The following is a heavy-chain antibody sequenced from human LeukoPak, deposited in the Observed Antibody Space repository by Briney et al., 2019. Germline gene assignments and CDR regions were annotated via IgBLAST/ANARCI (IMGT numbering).Heavy chain of an antibody. CDR3: AKDDARFHDSGGYYVEYFQH. Sequence: PGGSLRLSCAASGFTFSSYSMNWVRQAPGKGLEWVSAVSGPGVTTYYADSVKGRFTISRDNSKNTLYLQMNSLRAEDTAVYYCAKDDARFHDSGGYYVEYFQHWGQGTLVTVSS. CDR2: VSGPGVTT. D-gene: IGHD3-22*01. J-gene: IGHJ1*01. CDR1: GFTFSSYS. V-gene: IGHV3-23*01.